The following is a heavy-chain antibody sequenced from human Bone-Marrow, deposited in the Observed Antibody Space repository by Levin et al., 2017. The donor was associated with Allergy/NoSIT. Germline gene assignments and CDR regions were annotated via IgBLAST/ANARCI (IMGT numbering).Heavy chain of an antibody. CDR1: GFTFTTHW. CDR2: INTDGSNT. J-gene: IGHJ1*01. Sequence: GESLKISCAASGFTFTTHWMHWVRQAPGKGLVWVSRINTDGSNTVYADSVKGRFTISRDNAKNTLYLQMNSLRAEDTAVYYCTRAGPGSGTYPGLECQGWGQGTLVTVSS. D-gene: IGHD3-10*01. CDR3: TRAGPGSGTYPGLECQG. V-gene: IGHV3-74*01.